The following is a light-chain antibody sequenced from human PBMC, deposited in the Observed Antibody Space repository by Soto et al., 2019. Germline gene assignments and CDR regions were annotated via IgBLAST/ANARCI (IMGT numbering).Light chain of an antibody. CDR3: GTWDSTLSGGV. CDR1: SFNIGNNY. J-gene: IGLJ2*01. CDR2: DNY. Sequence: QSVLTQPPSVSAAPGQKVTISCSGTSFNIGNNYVSWYRQLPGTAPKLLIYDNYKRPSGIPDRFSGSKSGTSATLAITGLQTGDEADYYCGTWDSTLSGGVFGGGTKVTVL. V-gene: IGLV1-51*01.